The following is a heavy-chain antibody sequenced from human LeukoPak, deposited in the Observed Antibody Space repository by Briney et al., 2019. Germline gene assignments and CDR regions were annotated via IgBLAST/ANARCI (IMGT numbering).Heavy chain of an antibody. Sequence: PPETLSLTCAVYGGSFSGYYWSWIRQPPGKGLEWIGEINHSGSTNYNPSLKSRVTISVDTSKNQFSLKLSSVTAADTAVYYCARGYYYDSSGYYYRPHDPLLDYWGQGTLATVSS. CDR3: ARGYYYDSSGYYYRPHDPLLDY. J-gene: IGHJ4*02. CDR1: GGSFSGYY. D-gene: IGHD3-22*01. CDR2: INHSGST. V-gene: IGHV4-34*01.